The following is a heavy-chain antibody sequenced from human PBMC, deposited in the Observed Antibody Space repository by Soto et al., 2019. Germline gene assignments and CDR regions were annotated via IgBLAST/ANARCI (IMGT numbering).Heavy chain of an antibody. CDR2: IYSGGST. Sequence: GGSLRLSCAASGFTVSSNYMSWVRQAPGKGLEWVSVIYSGGSTYYADSVKGRFTISRDNSKNTLYLQMNSLRAEDTAVYYCARVGPDFYYYYMDVWGKGTTVTVSS. CDR1: GFTVSSNY. V-gene: IGHV3-66*01. J-gene: IGHJ6*03. CDR3: ARVGPDFYYYYMDV.